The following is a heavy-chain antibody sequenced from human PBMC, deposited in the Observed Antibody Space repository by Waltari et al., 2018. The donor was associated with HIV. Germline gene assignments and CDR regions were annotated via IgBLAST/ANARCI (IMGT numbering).Heavy chain of an antibody. V-gene: IGHV1-69*14. CDR2: IIPFFGSA. CDR1: GGTFSSYK. D-gene: IGHD2-2*01. CDR3: ARDLGYCNSYTCGPFDY. Sequence: QVQLVQSGAEVKNPGSSVRVSCKTSGGTFSSYKISWVRQAPGQGLEWMGGIIPFFGSANYAQQFQGRVTIAADKSTSTVYMYLSSLRSDDTAVYYCARDLGYCNSYTCGPFDYWGQGTLVTVSS. J-gene: IGHJ4*02.